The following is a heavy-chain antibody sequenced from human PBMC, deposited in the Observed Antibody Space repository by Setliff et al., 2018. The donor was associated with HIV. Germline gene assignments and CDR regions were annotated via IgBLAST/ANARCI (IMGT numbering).Heavy chain of an antibody. Sequence: PSETLSLTCTVSGDSISSGGYYWSWIRQLPGKGLEWIGYIYYSGATYYNPSLKNRVTISLDTSKSQFSLKLTSVTAADTALYYCASGRGAKGGYDYFDSWGQGTLVTVSS. CDR2: IYYSGAT. D-gene: IGHD5-12*01. CDR1: GDSISSGGYY. V-gene: IGHV4-31*03. J-gene: IGHJ4*02. CDR3: ASGRGAKGGYDYFDS.